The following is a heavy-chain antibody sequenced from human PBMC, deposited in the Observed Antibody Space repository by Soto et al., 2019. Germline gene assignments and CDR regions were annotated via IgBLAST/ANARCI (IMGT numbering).Heavy chain of an antibody. CDR1: GFTFSSYS. CDR3: AGGAGYLLYYYYGTDV. V-gene: IGHV3-48*02. D-gene: IGHD3-9*01. J-gene: IGHJ6*02. Sequence: EVQLVESGGGLVQPGGSLRLSCAASGFTFSSYSMNWVRQPPGKGLEWVSYISSSSSTIYYADSVKGRFTISRDNAKNSLYLQMNSLRDEDTAVYYCAGGAGYLLYYYYGTDVWGQGTTVTVSS. CDR2: ISSSSSTI.